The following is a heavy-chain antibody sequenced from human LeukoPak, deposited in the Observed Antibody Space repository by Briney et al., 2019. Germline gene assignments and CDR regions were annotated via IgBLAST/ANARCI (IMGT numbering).Heavy chain of an antibody. Sequence: GASVKASCKASGYTFTSYYMHWVRQAPGQGLEWMGIINPSGGSTSYAQKFQGRVTMTRDTSTSTVYMELSSLRSEDTAVYYCARGYCSGGSCYFGYNWFDPWGQGTLVTVSS. V-gene: IGHV1-46*01. CDR3: ARGYCSGGSCYFGYNWFDP. CDR1: GYTFTSYY. CDR2: INPSGGST. D-gene: IGHD2-15*01. J-gene: IGHJ5*02.